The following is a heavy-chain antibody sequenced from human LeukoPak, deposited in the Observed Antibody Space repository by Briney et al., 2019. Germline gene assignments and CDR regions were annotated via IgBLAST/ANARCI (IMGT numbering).Heavy chain of an antibody. J-gene: IGHJ6*03. D-gene: IGHD1-26*01. CDR1: GFTFSSYS. Sequence: KPGGSLRLSCAASGFTFSSYSMNWVRQAPGKGLEWVSSISSSSSYIYYADSVKGRSTISRDNAKNSLYLQMNSLRAEGTAVYYCARDGWELSYYYYYYMDVWGKGTTVTVSS. CDR3: ARDGWELSYYYYYYMDV. CDR2: ISSSSSYI. V-gene: IGHV3-21*01.